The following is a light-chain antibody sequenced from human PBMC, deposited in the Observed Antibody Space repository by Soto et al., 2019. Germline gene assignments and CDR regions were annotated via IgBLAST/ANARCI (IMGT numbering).Light chain of an antibody. CDR1: NIGDKA. CDR3: QVWDTTNDHPI. J-gene: IGLJ2*01. Sequence: SYVLTQRPSVSVAPEQTARITCGGDNIGDKAVHWYQHRPGQAPVLVIFYDFERPSGMHERFSGSNSGNTATLTISSVEAGDEADYYCQVWDTTNDHPIFGGGTKLTVL. CDR2: YDF. V-gene: IGLV3-21*04.